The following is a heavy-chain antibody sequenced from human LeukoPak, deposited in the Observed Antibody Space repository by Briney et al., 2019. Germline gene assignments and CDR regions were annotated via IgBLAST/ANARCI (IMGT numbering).Heavy chain of an antibody. CDR3: AKNNWFDP. V-gene: IGHV4-34*01. J-gene: IGHJ5*02. CDR2: INVSGST. Sequence: SETLSLTCAVSGGSFSGHYWSWIRQPPGEGLEWIGEINVSGSTKYNPSLKSRVTISADTSKNQFSLKLSSVTAADTAVYYCAKNNWFDPWGQGTLVTVSS. CDR1: GGSFSGHY.